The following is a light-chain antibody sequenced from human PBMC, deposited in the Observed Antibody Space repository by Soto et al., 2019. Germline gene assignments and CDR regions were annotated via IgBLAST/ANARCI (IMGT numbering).Light chain of an antibody. Sequence: EIVLTQSPVTLSLSPGERATLSCRASQSVRTYLAWYQVKPGQAPRLLIYDVSNRATGTPARFSGSGSGTDSTLSISSLEPEDFAVYYCQQRSNRPRFTFGPGTKVDIK. CDR1: QSVRTY. V-gene: IGKV3-11*01. CDR3: QQRSNRPRFT. CDR2: DVS. J-gene: IGKJ3*01.